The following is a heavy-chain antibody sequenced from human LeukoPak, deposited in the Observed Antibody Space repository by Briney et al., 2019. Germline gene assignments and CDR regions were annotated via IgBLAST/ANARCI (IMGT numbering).Heavy chain of an antibody. V-gene: IGHV4-34*01. CDR1: GGSFSGYY. J-gene: IGHJ6*03. Sequence: SETLSLTCAVYGGSFSGYYWSWIRQPPGKGLEWIGEINHSGSTNYNPSLKSRVTISVDTSKNQFSLKLSSVTAADTAVYYCARGRFEYSSSPIPKPNYYYYMDVWGKGTTVTVSS. CDR2: INHSGST. D-gene: IGHD6-6*01. CDR3: ARGRFEYSSSPIPKPNYYYYMDV.